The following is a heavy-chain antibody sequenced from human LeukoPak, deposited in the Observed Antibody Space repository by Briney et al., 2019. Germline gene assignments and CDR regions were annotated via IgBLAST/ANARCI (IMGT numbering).Heavy chain of an antibody. CDR1: DDSISDYY. CDR3: TRGAGWLIDY. Sequence: SPSETLSLTCTVSDDSISDYYRGWIRQPPGKGLEWIRYFHNSGTSTYNPSLKSRVTISADTSKNQFSLKLNSLTTADTAVYYCTRGAGWLIDYWGQGILVTVSS. J-gene: IGHJ4*02. V-gene: IGHV4-59*01. CDR2: FHNSGTS. D-gene: IGHD3-16*01.